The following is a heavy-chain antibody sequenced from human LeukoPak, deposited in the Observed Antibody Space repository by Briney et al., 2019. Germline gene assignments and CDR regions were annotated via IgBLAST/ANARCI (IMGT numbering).Heavy chain of an antibody. Sequence: KPSETLSLTCIVSGGSINTSPYYCGWIRQPPGKGLEWIASFYYSGSTYYNPSLKSRVTISADRSKNQLSLKLSSVTAADTAVYYCARHTDVLTGRYWGQGTLVTVSS. J-gene: IGHJ4*02. V-gene: IGHV4-39*01. CDR3: ARHTDVLTGRY. D-gene: IGHD3-9*01. CDR1: GGSINTSPYY. CDR2: FYYSGST.